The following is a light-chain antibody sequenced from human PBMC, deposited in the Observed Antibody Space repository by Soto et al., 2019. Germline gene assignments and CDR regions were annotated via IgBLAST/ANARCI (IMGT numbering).Light chain of an antibody. CDR2: DAS. CDR1: QSITSN. CDR3: QQYSKWPLYT. V-gene: IGKV3-15*01. J-gene: IGKJ2*01. Sequence: DIVMTQSPATLSVSPGERASLSCRASQSITSNWAWYQQRPGHAPSLLIYDASTRATGIPARFSGSGSGTQFTLTISGLQSEDFAFYYCQQYSKWPLYTWGQGTKLEIK.